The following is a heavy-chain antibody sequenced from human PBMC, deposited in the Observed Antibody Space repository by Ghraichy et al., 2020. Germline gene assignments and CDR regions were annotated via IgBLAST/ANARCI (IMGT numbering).Heavy chain of an antibody. Sequence: GGSLRLSCAASGFTFSNAWMSWVRQAPGKGLEWVGRIKSKTDGGTTDYAAPVKGRFTISRDDSKNTLYLQMNSLKTEDTAVYYCTTRYCSGGSCPEWGQGTLVTVSS. J-gene: IGHJ4*02. CDR3: TTRYCSGGSCPE. V-gene: IGHV3-15*01. CDR2: IKSKTDGGTT. D-gene: IGHD2-15*01. CDR1: GFTFSNAW.